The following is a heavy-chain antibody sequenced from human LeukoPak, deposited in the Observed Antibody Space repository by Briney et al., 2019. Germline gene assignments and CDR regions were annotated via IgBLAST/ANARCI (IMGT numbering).Heavy chain of an antibody. D-gene: IGHD1-1*01. CDR3: ARGWELDH. J-gene: IGHJ4*02. Sequence: GASVKVSYKASGYSFISFGVTWVRQAPGQGLEWVGWISTGNIDTNYAPSLQDRVTMTTDTSTSTADMELRNLRSDDTAIYYCARGWELDHWGQGTLVTVSS. CDR2: ISTGNIDT. V-gene: IGHV1-18*01. CDR1: GYSFISFG.